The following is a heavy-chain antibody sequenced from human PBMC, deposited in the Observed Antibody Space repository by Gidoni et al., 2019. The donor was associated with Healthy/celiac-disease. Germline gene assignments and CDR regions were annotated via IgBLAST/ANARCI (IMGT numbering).Heavy chain of an antibody. CDR1: GFTFSGSA. J-gene: IGHJ6*02. D-gene: IGHD3-10*01. V-gene: IGHV3-73*02. Sequence: EVQLVESGGGLVQPGGSLKLSCAASGFTFSGSAMHWVRQASGKGLEWVGRIRSKANSYATAYAASVKGRFTISRDDSKNTAYLQMNSLKTEDTAVYYCTRLGKDYYGMDVWGQETTVTVSS. CDR3: TRLGKDYYGMDV. CDR2: IRSKANSYAT.